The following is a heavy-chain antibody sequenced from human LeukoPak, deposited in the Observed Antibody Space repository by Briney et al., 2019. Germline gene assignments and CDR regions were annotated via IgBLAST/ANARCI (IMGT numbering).Heavy chain of an antibody. D-gene: IGHD2-2*01. Sequence: SETLSLTCTVSGGSIRSFFWSWLRQPPGKPLEWLGHIYHTGSTNYNPSFKSRLTISVDMSKNLFSLKLSSVTAADTAVYYCARESIVVVPAASYYYYYMDVWGKGTTVTVSS. CDR3: ARESIVVVPAASYYYYYMDV. J-gene: IGHJ6*03. CDR1: GGSIRSFF. CDR2: IYHTGST. V-gene: IGHV4-59*01.